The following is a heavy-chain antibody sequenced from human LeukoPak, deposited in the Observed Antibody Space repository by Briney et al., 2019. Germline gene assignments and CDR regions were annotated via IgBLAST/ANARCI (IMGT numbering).Heavy chain of an antibody. CDR2: IYNSGST. J-gene: IGHJ4*02. D-gene: IGHD5-18*01. Sequence: SETLSLTCTVSGGSISSYYWSWIRQPPGKGLESIGYIYNSGSTNYNPSLESRVTISIDTSKNQFSLNLSSATAADTAVYYCARGYSYGPDYWGQGTLVTVSS. CDR3: ARGYSYGPDY. V-gene: IGHV4-59*01. CDR1: GGSISSYY.